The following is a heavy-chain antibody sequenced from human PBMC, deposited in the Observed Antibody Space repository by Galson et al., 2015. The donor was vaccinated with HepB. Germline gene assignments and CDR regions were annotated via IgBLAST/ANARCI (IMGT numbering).Heavy chain of an antibody. CDR1: GFTFSSYS. D-gene: IGHD3-22*01. J-gene: IGHJ3*02. CDR3: ASEDDSSGYPDAFDI. Sequence: SLRLSCAASGFTFSSYSMNWVRQAPGKGLEWVSSISSSSRYIYYADSVKGRFTISRDNAKNSLYLQMNSLRAEDTAVYYCASEDDSSGYPDAFDIWGQGTMVTVSS. V-gene: IGHV3-21*01. CDR2: ISSSSRYI.